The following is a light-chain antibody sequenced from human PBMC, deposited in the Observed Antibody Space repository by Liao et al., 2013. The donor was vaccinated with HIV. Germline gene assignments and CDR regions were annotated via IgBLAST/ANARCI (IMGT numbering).Light chain of an antibody. J-gene: IGLJ1*01. CDR2: QDS. CDR3: EAWYFSTGV. Sequence: SYELTQPPSVSVSPGQTATITCSGNDLGYRYVSWYQQRPGQSPVLVIYQDSRRPSGIHERFSGSNSGNTATLIISGTQAVDEADYYCEAWYFSTGVFGTGTKVTVL. V-gene: IGLV3-1*01. CDR1: DLGYRY.